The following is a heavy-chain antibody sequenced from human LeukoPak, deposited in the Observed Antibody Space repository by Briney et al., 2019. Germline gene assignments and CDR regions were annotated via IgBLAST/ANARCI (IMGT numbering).Heavy chain of an antibody. V-gene: IGHV3-53*01. CDR1: GFTVSSNY. J-gene: IGHJ4*02. CDR3: ARGGNTFGLFDY. CDR2: IYRGGGT. D-gene: IGHD5-18*01. Sequence: AGGSLRLSCAPSGFTVSSNYMNWVRQAPGKGLEWVSVIYRGGGTYYADSVKGRFTISRDNSKNTLYLQMNSLRAEDTAIYFCARGGNTFGLFDYWGQGTLVTVSS.